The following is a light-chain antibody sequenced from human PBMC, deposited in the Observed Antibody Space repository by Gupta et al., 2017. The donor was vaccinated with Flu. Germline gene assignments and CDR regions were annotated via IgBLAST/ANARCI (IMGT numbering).Light chain of an antibody. Sequence: PSSLSASVGDRVTITCRASQSISSYLNWYQHKPGKAPKLLIYTSSSLQSGVPSRFSGSGSGTDFTFTISSLQPEDFATYYCQQSSNTPLTFGGGTKVEIK. J-gene: IGKJ4*01. CDR2: TSS. V-gene: IGKV1-39*01. CDR1: QSISSY. CDR3: QQSSNTPLT.